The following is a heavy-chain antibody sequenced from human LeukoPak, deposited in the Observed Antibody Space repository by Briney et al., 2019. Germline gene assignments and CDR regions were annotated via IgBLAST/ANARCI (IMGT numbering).Heavy chain of an antibody. J-gene: IGHJ4*02. CDR2: ISSSGSTI. D-gene: IGHD3-10*01. CDR1: GFTFSSYE. Sequence: PGGSLRLSCAASGFTFSSYEMNWVRQAPGKGLEWVSYISSSGSTIYYAASVKGRFTISRDNAKNSQYLQMNSLRAEDTAVYYCARDGKGRNRIGYYFDYWGQGTLVTVSS. CDR3: ARDGKGRNRIGYYFDY. V-gene: IGHV3-48*03.